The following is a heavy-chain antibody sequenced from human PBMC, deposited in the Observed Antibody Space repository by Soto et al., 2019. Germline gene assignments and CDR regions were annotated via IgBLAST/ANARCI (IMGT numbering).Heavy chain of an antibody. CDR3: AIFGAVIDTDVHYGIDV. V-gene: IGHV1-69*13. CDR2: IIPIFGTA. D-gene: IGHD3-3*01. Sequence: SVKVSCKASGGTFSSYAISWVRQAPGQGLEWMGGIIPIFGTANYAQKFQGRVTITADESTSTAYMELSSPRSEDTAVYYCAIFGAVIDTDVHYGIDVWGHGTTVTVSS. CDR1: GGTFSSYA. J-gene: IGHJ6*02.